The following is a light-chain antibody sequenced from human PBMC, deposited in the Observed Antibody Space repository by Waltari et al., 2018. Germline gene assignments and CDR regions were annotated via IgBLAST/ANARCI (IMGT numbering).Light chain of an antibody. V-gene: IGKV1-27*01. J-gene: IGKJ1*01. CDR2: ATS. Sequence: DIQMTQSPSSLSASVGDRVTITCRASQDVSNYLAWYQQKPGKAPEILIYATSTLQSGVPSRFSGSGSGTEFTLTISSLQPEDVATYYCQKYNRVPWTFGQGTKVEI. CDR1: QDVSNY. CDR3: QKYNRVPWT.